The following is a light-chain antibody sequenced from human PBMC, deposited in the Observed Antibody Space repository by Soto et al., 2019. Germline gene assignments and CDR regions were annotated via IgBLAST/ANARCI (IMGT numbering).Light chain of an antibody. V-gene: IGKV3-15*01. J-gene: IGKJ5*01. CDR1: QSVSTK. CDR3: QQYNNWFSIT. CDR2: GAS. Sequence: EIVMTQSPATLSVSPGERATLSCRASQSVSTKLAWYQQKPGQAPRLLIYGASTRATGIPARFSGSGSGTEFTLPISSLQSEDFAVYYCQQYNNWFSITFGQGTRLEIK.